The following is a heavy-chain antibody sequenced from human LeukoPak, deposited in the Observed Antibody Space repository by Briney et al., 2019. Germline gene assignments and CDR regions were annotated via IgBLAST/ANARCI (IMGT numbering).Heavy chain of an antibody. D-gene: IGHD3-9*01. CDR1: GGSISSYY. Sequence: SETLSLTCTVSGGSISSYYWSWIRQPPGKGLEWIGYIYYSGSTNYNPSLKSRVTISVDTSKNQFSLKLSSVTAADTAVYYCARHGRFHYDILTGYYGDYYFDYWGQGTLVTVSS. CDR2: IYYSGST. CDR3: ARHGRFHYDILTGYYGDYYFDY. J-gene: IGHJ4*02. V-gene: IGHV4-59*08.